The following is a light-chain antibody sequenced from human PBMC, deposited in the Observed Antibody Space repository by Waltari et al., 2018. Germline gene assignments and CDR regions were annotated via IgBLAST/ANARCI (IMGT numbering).Light chain of an antibody. CDR3: SSYTTSSVI. CDR2: DVT. CDR1: STDGGGYAF. J-gene: IGLJ2*01. V-gene: IGLV2-14*03. Sequence: QSALTQPASVSVSPGQSSTISCPGTSTDGGGYAFVPWFQQHPGKAPQLMLSDVTKRPSGVSNRFSGSKSGNTASLTISGLQAEDEANYYCSSYTTSSVIFGGGTKLTVL.